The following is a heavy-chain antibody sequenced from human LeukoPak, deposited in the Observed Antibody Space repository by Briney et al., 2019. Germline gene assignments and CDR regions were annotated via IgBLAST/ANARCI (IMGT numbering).Heavy chain of an antibody. Sequence: GGSLRLSCAASGFTFSTYSMNWVRQAPGKGLEYVSAISSNGGSTYYANSVKGRFTISRDNSKNTLYLQMGSLRAEDMAVYYCARSGGWYGNWFDPWGQGTLVTVSS. CDR2: ISSNGGST. J-gene: IGHJ5*02. D-gene: IGHD6-19*01. CDR3: ARSGGWYGNWFDP. V-gene: IGHV3-64*01. CDR1: GFTFSTYS.